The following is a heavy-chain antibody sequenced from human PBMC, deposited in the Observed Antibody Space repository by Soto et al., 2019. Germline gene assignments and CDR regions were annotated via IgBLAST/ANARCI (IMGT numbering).Heavy chain of an antibody. D-gene: IGHD2-21*02. Sequence: GGSLRLSCEASGFTFSKYAMFWVRQAPGKGQEWVSGITGSGLTIEHSASVKGRFTISRDNSKNTVYLQMNSLRAGDTAIYYCAKDDVSGDGLWLVSDWGQGTPVTVSS. CDR3: AKDDVSGDGLWLVSD. V-gene: IGHV3-23*01. CDR2: ITGSGLTI. CDR1: GFTFSKYA. J-gene: IGHJ4*02.